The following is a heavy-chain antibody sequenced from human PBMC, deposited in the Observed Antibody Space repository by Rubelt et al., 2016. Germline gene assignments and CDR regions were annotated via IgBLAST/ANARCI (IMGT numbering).Heavy chain of an antibody. V-gene: IGHV4-59*01. CDR1: GGSISSYY. Sequence: QVQLQESGPGLVKPSETLSLTCTVSGGSISSYYWSWIRQPPGKGLEWIGSIYYSGSTNYNPSLKSRVTISVDTSKNQFSLKLGSVTAADTAVYYCAGGITIFGVASGYFDYWGQGTLVTVSS. CDR2: IYYSGST. J-gene: IGHJ4*02. D-gene: IGHD3-3*01. CDR3: AGGITIFGVASGYFDY.